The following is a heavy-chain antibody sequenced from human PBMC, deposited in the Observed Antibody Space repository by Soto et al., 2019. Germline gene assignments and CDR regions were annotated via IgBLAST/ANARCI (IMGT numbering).Heavy chain of an antibody. CDR1: GYTFTSHD. Sequence: ASVKVSCKASGYTFTSHDIHWVRQAPGQRLQWMGWINGGDGNTQYSQNFQGSVTLTRDTSATTAYMELSSLTSEDTAVYYCASGFYGSADYWGQGTLVTVSS. V-gene: IGHV1-3*01. J-gene: IGHJ4*02. CDR3: ASGFYGSADY. D-gene: IGHD3-10*01. CDR2: INGGDGNT.